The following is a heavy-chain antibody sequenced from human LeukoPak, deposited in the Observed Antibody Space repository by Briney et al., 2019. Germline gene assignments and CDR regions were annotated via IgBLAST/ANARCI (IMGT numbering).Heavy chain of an antibody. CDR2: IGGRDAGT. V-gene: IGHV3-23*01. Sequence: HPGASLRLSCAASGFTFSSYGMGWVRQAPGKGLEWVSGIGGRDAGTSYADSVKGRFTISRDNSKNTLYLQMNSLRAEDTAVYFCAKGHVWGGDLYYLDYWGLGTLVTVSS. CDR1: GFTFSSYG. CDR3: AKGHVWGGDLYYLDY. D-gene: IGHD2-21*02. J-gene: IGHJ4*02.